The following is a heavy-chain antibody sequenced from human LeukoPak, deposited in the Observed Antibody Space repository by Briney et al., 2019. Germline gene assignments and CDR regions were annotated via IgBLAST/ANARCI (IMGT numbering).Heavy chain of an antibody. CDR3: ARMFVGGSYAGDSFDV. Sequence: SETLSLTCTVSGGSISSYYWSWIRQPPGKGLEWIGYTFFTGSTHYTPSLKSRVTITIDTSKKQFSLNLTSVTAADTAVYYCARMFVGGSYAGDSFDVWGEGKLVTVSS. J-gene: IGHJ3*01. CDR2: TFFTGST. D-gene: IGHD3-16*01. CDR1: GGSISSYY. V-gene: IGHV4-59*01.